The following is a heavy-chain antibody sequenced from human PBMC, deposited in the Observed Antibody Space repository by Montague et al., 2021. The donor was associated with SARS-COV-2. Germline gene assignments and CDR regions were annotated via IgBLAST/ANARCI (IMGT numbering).Heavy chain of an antibody. Sequence: SETLSLTSIVSGSSVRSYYWSWIRQPPGKGLEWIGYIYDSGSTNYNPSLKSRVTISVDTSKNQFSLKLSSVTAADTAVYYCARENTVTTFGGPYYIDSWGQGTLVTVSA. V-gene: IGHV4-59*02. J-gene: IGHJ4*02. CDR1: GSSVRSYY. D-gene: IGHD4-17*01. CDR3: ARENTVTTFGGPYYIDS. CDR2: IYDSGST.